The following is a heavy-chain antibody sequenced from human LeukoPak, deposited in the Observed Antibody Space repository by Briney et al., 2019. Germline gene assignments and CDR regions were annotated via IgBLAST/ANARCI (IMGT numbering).Heavy chain of an antibody. D-gene: IGHD6-25*01. CDR1: GFTFSSYS. CDR3: ARDEILSGT. Sequence: PGGSLRLSCAASGFTFSSYSMNWVRQAPGKGLEWVSAISGSGRNTYYADSVKGRFTISRDNSRSTVDLQMNSLRVEDTGIYYCARDEILSGTWGQGTMVIVSS. CDR2: ISGSGRNT. V-gene: IGHV3-23*01. J-gene: IGHJ3*01.